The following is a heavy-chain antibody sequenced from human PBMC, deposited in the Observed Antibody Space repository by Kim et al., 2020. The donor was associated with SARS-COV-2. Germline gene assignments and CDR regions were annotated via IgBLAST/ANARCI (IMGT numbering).Heavy chain of an antibody. J-gene: IGHJ6*02. CDR3: ARTTYSNYYYYGMDV. V-gene: IGHV3-30*01. Sequence: DAVQGRFTISRDNSKNTLYLQMNSLRAEDTAVYYCARTTYSNYYYYGMDVWGQGTTVTVSS. D-gene: IGHD4-4*01.